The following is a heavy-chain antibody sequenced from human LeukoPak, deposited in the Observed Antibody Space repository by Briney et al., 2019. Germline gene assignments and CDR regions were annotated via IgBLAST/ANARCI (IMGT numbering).Heavy chain of an antibody. J-gene: IGHJ4*02. CDR2: ISGSGGST. CDR3: AKDRAYSSSWYTGDY. Sequence: GGSLRLSCAASGFTFSSYAMSWVRQAPGKGLEWVSAISGSGGSTYYADSVKGRFTISRDNSKNTLYLRMNSLRAEDTAVYYCAKDRAYSSSWYTGDYWGQGTLVTVSS. V-gene: IGHV3-23*01. D-gene: IGHD6-13*01. CDR1: GFTFSSYA.